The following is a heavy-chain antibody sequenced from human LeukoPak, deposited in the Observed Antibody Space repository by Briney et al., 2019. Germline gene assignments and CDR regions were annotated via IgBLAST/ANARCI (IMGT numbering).Heavy chain of an antibody. CDR1: GFTFSTYW. CDR3: ARGRYYLDS. D-gene: IGHD4-17*01. CDR2: FNSDGRGT. J-gene: IGHJ4*02. Sequence: GGSLRLSCAASGFTFSTYWMHWVRQAPGKGLVWVSRFNSDGRGTFYADSVEGRFTISRDNAKNTLYLQMNSLRAEDTAIYYCARGRYYLDSWGQGTLVTVSS. V-gene: IGHV3-74*01.